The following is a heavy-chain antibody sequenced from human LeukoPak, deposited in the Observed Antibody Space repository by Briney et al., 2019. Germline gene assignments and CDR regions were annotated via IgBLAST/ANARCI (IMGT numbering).Heavy chain of an antibody. CDR2: IYYSGST. V-gene: IGHV4-31*03. D-gene: IGHD1-26*01. CDR1: GGSISSGGYY. CDR3: ARVEWELHFDY. J-gene: IGHJ4*02. Sequence: TLSLTCTVSGGSISSGGYYWSWIRQHPGKGLEWIGYIYYSGSTYYNPSLKSRVTISVDTSKNQFSLKLSSVTAADTAVYYCARVEWELHFDYWGQGTLVTVSS.